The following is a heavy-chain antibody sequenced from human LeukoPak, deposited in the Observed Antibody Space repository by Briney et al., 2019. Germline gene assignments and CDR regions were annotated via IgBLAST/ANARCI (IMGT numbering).Heavy chain of an antibody. V-gene: IGHV3-7*03. CDR2: IKTDGSET. D-gene: IGHD6-19*01. CDR1: GFNFRDHW. CDR3: AKNNGWFHLAQ. Sequence: GGSLRLSYAVSGFNFRDHWMDWVRQAPGKGLEWVGHIKTDGSETYYVDSLKGRFSISRDNTNNALYLQMNSLRVEDTAVYYCAKNNGWFHLAQWGQGTLVTVSS. J-gene: IGHJ4*02.